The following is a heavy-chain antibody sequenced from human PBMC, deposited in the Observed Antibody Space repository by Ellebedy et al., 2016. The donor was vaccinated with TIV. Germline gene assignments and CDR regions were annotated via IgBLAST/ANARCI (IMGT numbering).Heavy chain of an antibody. CDR3: ATDGSYGDYRSPAHAFVF. Sequence: GESLKISCAASRFSFRSYWMSWVRQAPGKGLEWVANINQEGSEKHYLDSVKGRFTISRDNAKNSLYLQMNSLRADDTAVYYCATDGSYGDYRSPAHAFVFWGQGTMVSVAS. D-gene: IGHD3-10*01. V-gene: IGHV3-7*01. J-gene: IGHJ3*01. CDR2: INQEGSEK. CDR1: RFSFRSYW.